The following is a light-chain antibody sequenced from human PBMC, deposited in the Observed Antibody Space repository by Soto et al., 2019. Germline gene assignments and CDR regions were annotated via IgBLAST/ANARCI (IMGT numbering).Light chain of an antibody. CDR3: QQYHIWPSWT. Sequence: EIMLTQSPATLSVSIGDSATLSCRAGQSVSLSLAWYQMRPGQPPRLLIYGASTRATDIPARFRGTGSGTDFTLTISSLQSEDFAVYFCQQYHIWPSWTFGQGTKVDIK. V-gene: IGKV3-15*01. J-gene: IGKJ1*01. CDR1: QSVSLS. CDR2: GAS.